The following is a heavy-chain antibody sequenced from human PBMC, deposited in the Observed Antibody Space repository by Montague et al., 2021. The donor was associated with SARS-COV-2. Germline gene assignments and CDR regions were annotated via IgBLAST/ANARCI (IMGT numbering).Heavy chain of an antibody. CDR1: GGSISSSSYY. V-gene: IGHV4-39*02. CDR3: AGERITMIVVVITPYYYYGMDV. D-gene: IGHD3-22*01. CDR2: IYYSGST. Sequence: SETLSLTCTVSGGSISSSSYYWGWIRQPPGKGLEWIGSIYYSGSTYYNPSLKSRVTISVDTSKNQFSLKLSSVTAAGTAVYYCAGERITMIVVVITPYYYYGMDVWGQGTTVTVSS. J-gene: IGHJ6*02.